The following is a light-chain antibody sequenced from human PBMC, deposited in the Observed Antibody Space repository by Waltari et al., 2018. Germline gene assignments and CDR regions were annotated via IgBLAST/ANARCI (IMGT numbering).Light chain of an antibody. CDR3: QQYYTTLRT. CDR2: WAS. CDR1: QSVLNTSNNKNY. Sequence: DIVMTQSPESLAVSLGERATINCKSRQSVLNTSNNKNYLAWYQQKPGQPPKLLIYWASTRESGVPDRFSGGGSGTDFTLTISSLQAEDVAVYYCQQYYTTLRTFGQGTKVEIK. J-gene: IGKJ1*01. V-gene: IGKV4-1*01.